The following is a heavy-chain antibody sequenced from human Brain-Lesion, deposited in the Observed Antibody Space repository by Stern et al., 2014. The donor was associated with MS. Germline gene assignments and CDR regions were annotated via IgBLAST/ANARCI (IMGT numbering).Heavy chain of an antibody. CDR3: ARSPATPSGYDRFDY. Sequence: EVQLVESGAEVKKPGESLKISCEASGYLFDDYWIGWVRQMSGRGLELVAIIFPRDSNTRYSPSVQGQVTFSANNPITPAFLRGRTLKPSAPAMYYCARSPATPSGYDRFDYWGQGALVTVSS. D-gene: IGHD5-12*01. CDR2: IFPRDSNT. J-gene: IGHJ4*02. V-gene: IGHV5-51*04. CDR1: GYLFDDYW.